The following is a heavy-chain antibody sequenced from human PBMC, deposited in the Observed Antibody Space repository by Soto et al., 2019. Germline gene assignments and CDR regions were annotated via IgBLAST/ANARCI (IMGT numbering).Heavy chain of an antibody. CDR3: AKDTKTTVTKSPLDY. J-gene: IGHJ4*02. CDR2: ISGSGSST. D-gene: IGHD4-17*01. V-gene: IGHV3-23*01. Sequence: GGSLRLSCAASGFTFSSFAMTWVRQAPGKGLEWVSAISGSGSSTYYADSVKGRFTISRDNSKSTLYLQMNSLRTEDTAVYYCAKDTKTTVTKSPLDYWGQGTLVTVSS. CDR1: GFTFSSFA.